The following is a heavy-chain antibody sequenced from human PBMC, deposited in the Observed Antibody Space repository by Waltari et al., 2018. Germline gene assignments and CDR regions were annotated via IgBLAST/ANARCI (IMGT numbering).Heavy chain of an antibody. CDR3: ALHYDSSQGAAFDI. CDR1: GGSISSYY. Sequence: QVQLQESGPGLVKPSETLSLTCTVSGGSISSYYWSWIRQPAGKGLEWVGRIYTSGSTNYNPPLKSRVTMSVDTSKNQFSLKLSSVTAADTAVYYCALHYDSSQGAAFDIWGQGTMVTVSS. D-gene: IGHD3-22*01. V-gene: IGHV4-4*07. CDR2: IYTSGST. J-gene: IGHJ3*02.